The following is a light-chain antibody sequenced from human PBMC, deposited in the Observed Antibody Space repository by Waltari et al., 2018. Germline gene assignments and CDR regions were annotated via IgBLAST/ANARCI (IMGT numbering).Light chain of an antibody. CDR2: GAS. Sequence: DIVMPQSPATLSVSPRERATLSCRASQSVRNNLVWYPQNPGQAPRLLIYGASTRVTGIPARFSGSGSGTEFTFTISSLQSEDFAVYYCQQYNNWPPWTFGQGTKVEIK. V-gene: IGKV3-15*01. CDR3: QQYNNWPPWT. J-gene: IGKJ1*01. CDR1: QSVRNN.